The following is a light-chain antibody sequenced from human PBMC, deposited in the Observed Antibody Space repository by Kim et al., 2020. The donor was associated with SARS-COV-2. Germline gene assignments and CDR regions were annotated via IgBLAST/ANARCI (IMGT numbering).Light chain of an antibody. J-gene: IGKJ1*01. CDR3: HQYNSYPWT. CDR1: QGINNH. CDR2: AAS. V-gene: IGKV1-16*02. Sequence: ASVGDRVTITCRASQGINNHLAWFQQKPGKDPKSLIYAASSLESGVPSKFSGSGSGTDFTLTISSLQPEDFATYYCHQYNSYPWTFGQGTKVDIK.